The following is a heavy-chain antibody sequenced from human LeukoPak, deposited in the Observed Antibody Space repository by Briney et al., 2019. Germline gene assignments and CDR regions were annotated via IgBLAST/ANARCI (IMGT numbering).Heavy chain of an antibody. D-gene: IGHD2-15*01. CDR2: ISTSSSTI. V-gene: IGHV3-48*01. J-gene: IGHJ5*02. CDR1: GFTFSSYS. Sequence: GGSLRLSCAASGFTFSSYSMNWVRQAPGKGLEWVSYISTSSSTIYYADSVKGRFTVSRDNAKNSLYLHMNSLRAEDTAVYYCAKGGYTTWCDPWGQGTLVTVSS. CDR3: AKGGYTTWCDP.